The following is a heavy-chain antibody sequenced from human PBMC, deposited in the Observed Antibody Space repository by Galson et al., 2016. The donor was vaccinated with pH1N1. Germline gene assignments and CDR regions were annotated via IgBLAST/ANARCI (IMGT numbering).Heavy chain of an antibody. D-gene: IGHD5-12*01. J-gene: IGHJ6*02. CDR1: RFTFNSFW. V-gene: IGHV3-7*01. CDR2: VNQDGSDK. CDR3: ARTGSDYDTYYFHYGMDV. Sequence: SLRLSCAASRFTFNSFWMSWVRQAPGKGLEWVANVNQDGSDKYYVASVKGRFTISRDNAKNSLYLQTNSLRAEDTAVYYCARTGSDYDTYYFHYGMDVWGQGTTVTVSS.